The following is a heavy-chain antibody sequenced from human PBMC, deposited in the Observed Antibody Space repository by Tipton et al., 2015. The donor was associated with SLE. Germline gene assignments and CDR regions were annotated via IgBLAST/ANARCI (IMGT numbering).Heavy chain of an antibody. CDR3: ARDRQRDGYNGFFDY. CDR2: ISSSGTSI. D-gene: IGHD5-24*01. Sequence: GSLRLSCAVSGLTFSDYYMNWIRQAPGKGLEWVSYISSSGTSIYYADSVKGRFTISRDNAKNSLFLQMNNLRDEDTAVYFCARDRQRDGYNGFFDYWGQGTLVTVSS. V-gene: IGHV3-11*01. J-gene: IGHJ4*02. CDR1: GLTFSDYY.